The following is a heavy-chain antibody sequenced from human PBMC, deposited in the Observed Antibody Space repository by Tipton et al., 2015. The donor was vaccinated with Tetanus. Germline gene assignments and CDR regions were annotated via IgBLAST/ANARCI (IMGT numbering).Heavy chain of an antibody. CDR3: ASTVGHSGGYYYYYGMDV. Sequence: TLSLTCAVYGGSLSHYYWSWIRQPPGKGLEWIGEINHSGSTNYNPSLKSRVIISIDTSKNQFSLKLSSVTAADTAVYYCASTVGHSGGYYYYYGMDVWGQGTTVTVSS. V-gene: IGHV4-34*01. CDR1: GGSLSHYY. CDR2: INHSGST. D-gene: IGHD3-16*01. J-gene: IGHJ6*02.